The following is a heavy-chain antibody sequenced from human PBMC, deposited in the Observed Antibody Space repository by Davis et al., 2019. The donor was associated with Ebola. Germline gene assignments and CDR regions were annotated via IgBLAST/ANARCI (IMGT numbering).Heavy chain of an antibody. CDR1: GFTFSSYW. V-gene: IGHV3-23*01. CDR2: ISGISGNT. CDR3: TRGAARHNGMDV. Sequence: GGSLRLSCAASGFTFSSYWMSWVRQPPGKGLDWVSSISGISGNTYYGDSVKGRLTVYRDDSKNTLYLEMNSLSAEDTAVYFCTRGAARHNGMDVWGQGTTVTVSS. D-gene: IGHD6-6*01. J-gene: IGHJ6*02.